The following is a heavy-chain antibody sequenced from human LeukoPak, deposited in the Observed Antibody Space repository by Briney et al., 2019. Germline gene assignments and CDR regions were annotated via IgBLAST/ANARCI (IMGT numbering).Heavy chain of an antibody. CDR2: IIPIFGTA. CDR3: AKNYYGSGNHRYFDY. J-gene: IGHJ4*02. Sequence: SVKVSCKASGGTFSSYAINWVRQAPGQGLEWMGGIIPIFGTANYAQKFQGRVTITADESTSTAYMELSSLRSEDTAVYYCAKNYYGSGNHRYFDYWGQGTLVTVSS. CDR1: GGTFSSYA. V-gene: IGHV1-69*13. D-gene: IGHD3-10*01.